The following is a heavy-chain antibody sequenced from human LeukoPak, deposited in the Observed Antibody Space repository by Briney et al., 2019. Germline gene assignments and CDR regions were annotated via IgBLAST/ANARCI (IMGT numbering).Heavy chain of an antibody. CDR2: INSDGTYT. D-gene: IGHD1-14*01. V-gene: IGHV3-74*01. CDR3: ERDISHTFDD. Sequence: PAGSLTLSCAASGFSFSSSCMLWVWLAPRTGLVWVSRINSDGTYTNYADSVKGPFTISRDNAKYTLYLQMTSLRTEDTAVYYCERDISHTFDDWGQGTLVTVSS. CDR1: GFSFSSSC. J-gene: IGHJ4*02.